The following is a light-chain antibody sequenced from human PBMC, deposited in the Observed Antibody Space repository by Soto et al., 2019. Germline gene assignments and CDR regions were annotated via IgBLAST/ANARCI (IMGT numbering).Light chain of an antibody. V-gene: IGLV2-14*01. CDR3: SSYTSSATWV. CDR1: SSDLGNYDY. J-gene: IGLJ3*02. Sequence: QSALTQPASVSGSPGQSITISCTGTSSDLGNYDYVSWYQQHPGKAPKLIISEVSNRPSGVSNRFSGSKSGNTASLTISGLQAEDEADYYCSSYTSSATWVFGGGTKLTVL. CDR2: EVS.